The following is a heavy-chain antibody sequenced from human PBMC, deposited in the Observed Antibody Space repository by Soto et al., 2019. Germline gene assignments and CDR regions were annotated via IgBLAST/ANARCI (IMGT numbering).Heavy chain of an antibody. CDR3: ARGYCSGGSCSHPKYYYGMDV. J-gene: IGHJ6*02. D-gene: IGHD2-15*01. V-gene: IGHV4-31*03. CDR2: IYYSGST. CDR1: GGSISSRGYY. Sequence: QVQLQESGPGLVKPSQTLSLTCTVSGGSISSRGYYWSWIRQHPGKGLEWIGYIYYSGSTYYNPSLKSRVTISVDTSKNQFSLKLSSVTAADTAVYYCARGYCSGGSCSHPKYYYGMDVWGQGTTVTVSS.